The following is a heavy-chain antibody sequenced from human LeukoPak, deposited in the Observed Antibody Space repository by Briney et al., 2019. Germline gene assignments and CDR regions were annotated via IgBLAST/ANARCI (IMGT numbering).Heavy chain of an antibody. CDR1: GYTFTSYY. CDR2: INPSGGST. Sequence: ASVKVFCKASGYTFTSYYMHWVRQAPGQGLEWMGIINPSGGSTTYAQKFQGRVSMTRDMSTSTVYMELSSLRSEDTALYYCAKDIRRGGSSWGQGTLVTVSS. V-gene: IGHV1-46*01. J-gene: IGHJ5*02. D-gene: IGHD2-15*01. CDR3: AKDIRRGGSS.